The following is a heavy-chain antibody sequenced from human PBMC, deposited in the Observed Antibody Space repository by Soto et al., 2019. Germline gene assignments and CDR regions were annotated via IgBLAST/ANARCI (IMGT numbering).Heavy chain of an antibody. Sequence: SETLSLTCAVYGGSFSGYYWSWIRQPPGKGLEWIGEINHSGSTNYNPSLKSRVTISVDTSKNQFSLKLSSVTAADTAVYYCARGRATVTRPRFDYWGQGTLVTVSS. V-gene: IGHV4-34*01. CDR3: ARGRATVTRPRFDY. D-gene: IGHD4-17*01. J-gene: IGHJ4*02. CDR1: GGSFSGYY. CDR2: INHSGST.